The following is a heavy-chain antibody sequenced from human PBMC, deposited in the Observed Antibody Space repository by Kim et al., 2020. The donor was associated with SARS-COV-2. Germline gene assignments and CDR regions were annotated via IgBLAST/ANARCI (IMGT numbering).Heavy chain of an antibody. CDR1: GFTFSDYY. Sequence: GGSLRLSCAASGFTFSDYYMSWIRQAPGKGLEWVSYISSSGSTIYYADSVKGRFTISRDNATNSLYLQMNSLRAEDTAMYYCARENSHITIFGVVTRIGMDVWGKGTTVTVSS. D-gene: IGHD3-3*01. CDR2: ISSSGSTI. V-gene: IGHV3-11*01. CDR3: ARENSHITIFGVVTRIGMDV. J-gene: IGHJ6*04.